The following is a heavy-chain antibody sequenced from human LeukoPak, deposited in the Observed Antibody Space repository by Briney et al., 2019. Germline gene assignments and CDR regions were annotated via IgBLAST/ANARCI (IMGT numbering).Heavy chain of an antibody. Sequence: GGSLRLSCAASGFTFSNYSMSWVRQAPGKGLEWVSTISGTGGTTYYADSAKGRFTISRDNSKNTLFLQFNSLRADDTALYYCTKGRGTTVTAAANYWGQGTLVTVSS. CDR2: ISGTGGTT. CDR1: GFTFSNYS. V-gene: IGHV3-23*01. J-gene: IGHJ4*02. CDR3: TKGRGTTVTAAANY. D-gene: IGHD4-17*01.